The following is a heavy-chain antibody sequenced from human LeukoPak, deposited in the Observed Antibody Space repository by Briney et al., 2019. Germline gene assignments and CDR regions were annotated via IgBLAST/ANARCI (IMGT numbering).Heavy chain of an antibody. J-gene: IGHJ4*02. D-gene: IGHD6-19*01. Sequence: GGSLRLSCAASGFTFSDYYMSWIRQAPGKGLEWVSYISSNSKTIFYADSMKGRFTISRDNAKNSLYLQMNSLRAEDTAVYYCESRSLAVAGTDFNDYWGQGTLVTVSS. CDR3: ESRSLAVAGTDFNDY. CDR2: ISSNSKTI. CDR1: GFTFSDYY. V-gene: IGHV3-11*04.